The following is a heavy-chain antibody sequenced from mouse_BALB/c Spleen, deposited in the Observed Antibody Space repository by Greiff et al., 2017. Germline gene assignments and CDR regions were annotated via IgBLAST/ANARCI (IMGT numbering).Heavy chain of an antibody. CDR3: ARTYGPHWYFDV. CDR1: GYAFSSSW. CDR2: IYPGDGDT. D-gene: IGHD2-10*02. V-gene: IGHV1-82*01. J-gene: IGHJ1*01. Sequence: VQLQQSGPELVKPGASVKISCKASGYAFSSSWMNWVKQRPGQGLEWIGRIYPGDGDTNYNGKFKGKATLTADKSSSTAYMQLSSLTSVDSAVYFCARTYGPHWYFDVWGAGTTVTVSS.